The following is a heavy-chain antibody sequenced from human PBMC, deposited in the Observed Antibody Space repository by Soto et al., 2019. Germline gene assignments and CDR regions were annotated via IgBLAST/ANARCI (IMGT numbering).Heavy chain of an antibody. Sequence: ESLKISCKGSGDTFTNYWIGWVRQMPGKGLEWMGIIYPGDSDTKYNPSFQGQVTISADKSITTTYLRWTSLKASDTAIYYCAASIFYYGMDVWGQGTTVTVSS. J-gene: IGHJ6*02. V-gene: IGHV5-51*01. CDR1: GDTFTNYW. CDR2: IYPGDSDT. CDR3: AASIFYYGMDV.